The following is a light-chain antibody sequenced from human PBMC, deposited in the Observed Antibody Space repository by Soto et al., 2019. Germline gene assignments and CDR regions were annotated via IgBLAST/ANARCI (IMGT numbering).Light chain of an antibody. J-gene: IGLJ1*01. CDR3: SSYTSSSTLVV. CDR1: SSDVGGYNY. V-gene: IGLV2-14*01. Sequence: QSALTQPASVSGSPGQSITISCTGTSSDVGGYNYVSWYQQHPGKAPKLMIYEVSNRPSGVSNRFSGSKSGNTASLTISGLQAEDEADYSCSSYTSSSTLVVFGTGTKLTVL. CDR2: EVS.